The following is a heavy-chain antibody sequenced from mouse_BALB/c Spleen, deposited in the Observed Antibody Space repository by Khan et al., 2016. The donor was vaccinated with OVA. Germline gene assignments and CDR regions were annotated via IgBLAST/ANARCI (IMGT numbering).Heavy chain of an antibody. J-gene: IGHJ2*01. D-gene: IGHD1-1*01. CDR2: INPHIGEA. CDR1: GYSFTGYF. V-gene: IGHV1-20*02. Sequence: VQLQQSGPELVKPGASVKISCTASGYSFTGYFMNWVMQSHGKSLEWIGRINPHIGEAFYNQKFKGKATLTVDESSSTAHMELRSLASEDSAVYYCAGKNSSDCDYWGQGTTLTVSS. CDR3: AGKNSSDCDY.